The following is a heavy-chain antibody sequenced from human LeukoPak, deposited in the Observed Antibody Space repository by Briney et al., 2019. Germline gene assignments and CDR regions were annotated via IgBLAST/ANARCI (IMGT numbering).Heavy chain of an antibody. J-gene: IGHJ4*02. CDR2: ISYDGSNK. CDR3: ARDYGVVVTGGPIDY. Sequence: GGSLRLSCAASGFTFSSYAMHWVRQAPGKGLEWVAVISYDGSNKYYADSVKGRFTISRDNSKNTLYLQMNSLRAEDTAVYYCARDYGVVVTGGPIDYWGQGTLVTVSS. CDR1: GFTFSSYA. V-gene: IGHV3-30-3*01. D-gene: IGHD2-21*02.